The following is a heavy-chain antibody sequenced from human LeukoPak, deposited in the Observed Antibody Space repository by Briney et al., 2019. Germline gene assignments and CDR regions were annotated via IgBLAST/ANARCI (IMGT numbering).Heavy chain of an antibody. CDR3: ASQFDSRGRDY. CDR1: DGSISSSSYY. Sequence: PSETLSLTCTVSDGSISSSSYYWGWIRQPPGKGLEWIGSIYYSGSTYYNPALKSRVTISVDTYKIKFSLTLSSVTAADTAVYYCASQFDSRGRDYWGQGTLVTVSS. CDR2: IYYSGST. D-gene: IGHD3-22*01. J-gene: IGHJ4*02. V-gene: IGHV4-39*01.